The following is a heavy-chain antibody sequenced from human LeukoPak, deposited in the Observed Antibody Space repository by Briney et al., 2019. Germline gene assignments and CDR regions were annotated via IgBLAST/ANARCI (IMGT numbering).Heavy chain of an antibody. D-gene: IGHD3-10*01. V-gene: IGHV1-2*02. CDR2: INPNSGVT. CDR1: GYTFTGYY. J-gene: IGHJ5*02. CDR3: ARDPVFVTMVRGEGENWFDP. Sequence: GASVKVSCKTSGYTFTGYYIHWVRQAPGQGLEWMGWINPNSGVTNYAQKFQGRVTMTRDTSISTAYMELSRLRSDDTAVYYCARDPVFVTMVRGEGENWFDPWGQGTLVTVSS.